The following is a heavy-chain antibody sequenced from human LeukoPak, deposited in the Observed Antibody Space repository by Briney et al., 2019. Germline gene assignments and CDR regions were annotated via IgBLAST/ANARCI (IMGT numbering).Heavy chain of an antibody. Sequence: PGGSPRLSCAASGFTFSSYGMHWVRQAPGKGLEWVAVISYDGSNKYYADSVKGRFTISRDNSKNTLYLQMNSLRAEDTAVYYCAKDSADGYNYLEDAFDIWGQGTMVTVSS. V-gene: IGHV3-30*18. CDR1: GFTFSSYG. CDR3: AKDSADGYNYLEDAFDI. D-gene: IGHD5-24*01. CDR2: ISYDGSNK. J-gene: IGHJ3*02.